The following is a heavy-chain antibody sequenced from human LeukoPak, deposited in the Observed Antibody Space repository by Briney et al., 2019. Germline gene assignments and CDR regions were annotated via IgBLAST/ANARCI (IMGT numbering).Heavy chain of an antibody. CDR2: IYPGDSDT. CDR1: GSSFTSYS. Sequence: GASLKISCKGSGSSFTSYSIAWVRQLPGKGLEWMGIIYPGDSDTRYSPSFQGQVTISADKSISTAYLQWSSLKASDTAMYYCARRPPGSGTLEYYFDYWGQGTLVTVSS. CDR3: ARRPPGSGTLEYYFDY. D-gene: IGHD1-26*01. J-gene: IGHJ4*02. V-gene: IGHV5-51*01.